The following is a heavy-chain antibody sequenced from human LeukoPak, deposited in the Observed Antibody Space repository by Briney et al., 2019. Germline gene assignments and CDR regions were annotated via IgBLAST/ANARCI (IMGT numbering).Heavy chain of an antibody. CDR3: ARAIPGNYGGNDF. D-gene: IGHD4-23*01. V-gene: IGHV3-23*01. CDR1: GFTFGRHA. CDR2: ISGAGGST. Sequence: GGSLRLSCTASGFTFGRHAMSWVRQAPGKGLEWVSTISGAGGSTYYADSVKGRFTISRDNSKNTLYLQMNSLRAEDTAVYYCARAIPGNYGGNDFWGQGTLVTVSS. J-gene: IGHJ4*02.